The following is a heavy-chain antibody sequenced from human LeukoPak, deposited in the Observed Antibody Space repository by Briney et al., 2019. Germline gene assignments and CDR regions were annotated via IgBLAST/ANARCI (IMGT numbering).Heavy chain of an antibody. Sequence: GGSLRLSCAASGFTFSSYSMNWVRQAPGKGLQWVSSISSSSSYIYYADSVKGRFTISRDNSKNTLYLQMNSLRAEDTAVYYCAKGLRDSHYDAFDIWGQGTMVTVSS. CDR1: GFTFSSYS. CDR2: ISSSSSYI. J-gene: IGHJ3*02. CDR3: AKGLRDSHYDAFDI. V-gene: IGHV3-21*04. D-gene: IGHD4-11*01.